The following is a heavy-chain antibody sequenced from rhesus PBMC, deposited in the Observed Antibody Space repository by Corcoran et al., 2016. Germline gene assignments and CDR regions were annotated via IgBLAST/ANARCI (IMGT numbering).Heavy chain of an antibody. D-gene: IGHD4-29*01. CDR1: GGSISCSYY. CDR3: ASYGSSGGGSLDV. CDR2: IYGNRAST. V-gene: IGHV4-73*01. Sequence: QVKLQQWGEGLVKPSETLSLTCAVYGGSISCSYYWRWLRLTPGTGLAWIGDIYGNRASTNYNPALKNRVTISKDTSKNQFSLKLSAVTAADTAVYYCASYGSSGGGSLDVWGRGVLVTVSS. J-gene: IGHJ5-2*02.